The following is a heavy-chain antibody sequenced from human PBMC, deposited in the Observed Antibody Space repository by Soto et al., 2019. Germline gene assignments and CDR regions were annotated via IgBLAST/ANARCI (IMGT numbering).Heavy chain of an antibody. J-gene: IGHJ6*02. V-gene: IGHV1-69*01. CDR3: ASSAGLDHLLNYYGLNV. Sequence: QGHLVQSGAEVKRPGASVRVSCESSGYMFTSYFIHWVRQAPGQGLEWVGGIIPVLGTPNYAQKFQARLTVTADASTTTVHMELSSLRSDDTAVYYCASSAGLDHLLNYYGLNVWGQGTTVTVSS. CDR1: GYMFTSYF. D-gene: IGHD6-13*01. CDR2: IIPVLGTP.